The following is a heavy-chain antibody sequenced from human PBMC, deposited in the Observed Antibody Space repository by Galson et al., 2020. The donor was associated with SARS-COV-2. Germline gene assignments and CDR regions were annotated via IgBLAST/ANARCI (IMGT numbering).Heavy chain of an antibody. CDR2: ISGSGDST. CDR1: GLNFSFYA. V-gene: IGHV3-23*01. Sequence: GGSLRLSCGASGLNFSFYAMSWVRQGPGKGLEWVSAISGSGDSTYYADSVKGRFTISRDNSKNTLFLQMNSLRAEDTAVYYCAKNKRDLLDAFDIWGQGTVVTVSS. CDR3: AKNKRDLLDAFDI. D-gene: IGHD1-26*01. J-gene: IGHJ3*02.